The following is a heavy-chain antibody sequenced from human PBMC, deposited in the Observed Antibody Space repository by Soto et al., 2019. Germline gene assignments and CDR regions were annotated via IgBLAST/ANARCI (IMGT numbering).Heavy chain of an antibody. CDR1: GYTFTSYG. V-gene: IGHV1-18*01. CDR2: ISAYNGNT. CDR3: ARDGESRWFDP. D-gene: IGHD3-3*01. Sequence: ASVKVSCKASGYTFTSYGISWVRQAPGQGLEWMGWISAYNGNTNYAQKLQGKVTMTTNTSKSTAYKGLRSLRSDDTAVYYCARDGESRWFDPWGQGTLVTVSS. J-gene: IGHJ5*02.